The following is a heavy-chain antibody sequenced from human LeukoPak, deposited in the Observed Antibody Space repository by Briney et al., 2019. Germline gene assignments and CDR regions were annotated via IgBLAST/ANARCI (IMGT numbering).Heavy chain of an antibody. V-gene: IGHV3-23*01. J-gene: IGHJ3*02. D-gene: IGHD2-15*01. CDR3: AKALVVSLSGAFDI. Sequence: GWSLRLSCAASGFTLSNYSRSWVRQAPGKGLEWGSAISGSGGSTYYADSVKGRFTISRDNSNNTLYLPMNSLRAEDKAVYYCAKALVVSLSGAFDIWGQGKMVPVSS. CDR1: GFTLSNYS. CDR2: ISGSGGST.